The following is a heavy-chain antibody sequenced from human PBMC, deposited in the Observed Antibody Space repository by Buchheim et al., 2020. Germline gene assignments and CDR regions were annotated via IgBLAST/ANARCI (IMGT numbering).Heavy chain of an antibody. J-gene: IGHJ4*02. Sequence: QLQLQESGPGLVKPSETLSLTCTVSGGSISSSSYYWGWIRQPPGKGLEWIGSIYYSGSTYYNPSLKSRVTISVDTSKNQFSLKLSSVTAADTAVYYCATERLVGSTLPDYFDYWGQGTL. CDR2: IYYSGST. CDR1: GGSISSSSYY. V-gene: IGHV4-39*02. CDR3: ATERLVGSTLPDYFDY. D-gene: IGHD2-15*01.